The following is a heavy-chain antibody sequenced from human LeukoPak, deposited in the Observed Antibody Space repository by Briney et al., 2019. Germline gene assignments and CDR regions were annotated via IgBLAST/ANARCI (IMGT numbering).Heavy chain of an antibody. D-gene: IGHD2-15*01. CDR3: AKVMPPGRIRFYSYYMDV. Sequence: PGGSLRPSCAASGFTFSSYSMNWVRQAPGKGLEWVAFIRYDGSNEYYADSVKGRFTISRDKSKNTLSLQMNGLRVEDTAVYFCAKVMPPGRIRFYSYYMDVWGKGTTVTVS. CDR1: GFTFSSYS. V-gene: IGHV3-30*02. CDR2: IRYDGSNE. J-gene: IGHJ6*03.